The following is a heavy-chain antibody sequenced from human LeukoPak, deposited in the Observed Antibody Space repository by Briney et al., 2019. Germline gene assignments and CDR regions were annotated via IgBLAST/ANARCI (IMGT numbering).Heavy chain of an antibody. J-gene: IGHJ4*02. CDR2: ISSSSNI. V-gene: IGHV3-69-1*01. Sequence: PGGSLRLSCTASGFTFSAYAMNWVRQAPGRGLQWIASISSSSNIFYADSLKGRFTISKDNAKSSLYLQLNSLRAGDTAVYYCARETMVDGGFDYWGQGTLVTVSS. CDR3: ARETMVDGGFDY. CDR1: GFTFSAYA. D-gene: IGHD1-14*01.